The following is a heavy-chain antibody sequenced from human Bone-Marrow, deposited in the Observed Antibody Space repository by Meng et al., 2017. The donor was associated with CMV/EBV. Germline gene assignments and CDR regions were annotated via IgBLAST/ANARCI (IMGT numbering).Heavy chain of an antibody. CDR2: IIPILGIA. V-gene: IGHV1-69*10. Sequence: SVKVSCKASGGTFSSYAISWVRQAPGQGLEWMGGIIPILGIANYAQKFQGRVTITADKSTSTAYMELSSPRSEDTAVYYCARAIRGRNIVVVPAASPWGQGTLVTVSS. J-gene: IGHJ5*02. CDR1: GGTFSSYA. CDR3: ARAIRGRNIVVVPAASP. D-gene: IGHD2-2*01.